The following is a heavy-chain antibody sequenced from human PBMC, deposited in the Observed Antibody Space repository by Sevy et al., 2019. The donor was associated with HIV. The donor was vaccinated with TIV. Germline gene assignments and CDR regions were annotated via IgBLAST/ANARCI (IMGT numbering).Heavy chain of an antibody. CDR3: AKLMTVTTSTFSHY. V-gene: IGHV3-30*02. Sequence: GGSLRLSCAASGFTFSSYGMRWVRQAPGKGLEWVAFIRYDGSNKYYADSVKGRFTISRDNSKNTLYLQMNSLRAEDTAVYYCAKLMTVTTSTFSHYWGQGTLVTVSS. D-gene: IGHD4-17*01. J-gene: IGHJ4*02. CDR2: IRYDGSNK. CDR1: GFTFSSYG.